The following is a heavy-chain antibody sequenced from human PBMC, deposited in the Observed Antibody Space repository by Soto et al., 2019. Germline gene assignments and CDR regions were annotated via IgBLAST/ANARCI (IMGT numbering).Heavy chain of an antibody. CDR1: GFTFSSYA. J-gene: IGHJ6*02. D-gene: IGHD3-22*01. CDR2: ISGSGGST. Sequence: GGSLRLSCAASGFTFSSYAMSWVRQAPGKGLEWVSAISGSGGSTYYADSVKGRFTISRDKSKNTLYLQMNSLRAEDTAVYYCAKYGGSMIVLVNPTYYYYGMDAWGQGTTVTVSS. CDR3: AKYGGSMIVLVNPTYYYYGMDA. V-gene: IGHV3-23*01.